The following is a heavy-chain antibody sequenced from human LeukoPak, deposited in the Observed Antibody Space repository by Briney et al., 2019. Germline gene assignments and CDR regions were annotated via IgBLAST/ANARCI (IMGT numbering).Heavy chain of an antibody. J-gene: IGHJ4*02. CDR1: GYTFTSYG. CDR2: INPSGGST. CDR3: ARGGIIYRYFDY. V-gene: IGHV1-46*01. D-gene: IGHD2-2*02. Sequence: GASVKVSCKASGYTFTSYGFSWVRQAPGQGLEWMGIINPSGGSTSYAQKFQGRVTMTRDTSTSTVYVGLSSLRSEDTAVYYCARGGIIYRYFDYWGQGTLVTVSS.